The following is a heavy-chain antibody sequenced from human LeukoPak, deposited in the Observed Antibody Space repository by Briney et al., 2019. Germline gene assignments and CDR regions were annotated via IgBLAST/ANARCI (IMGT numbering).Heavy chain of an antibody. D-gene: IGHD5-12*01. CDR3: AEDGGYDYLWRGTRDYFDY. J-gene: IGHJ4*02. CDR2: ISYDGSNK. CDR1: GFTFSSYG. V-gene: IGHV3-30*18. Sequence: PGGSLRLSCAASGFTFSSYGMHWVRQAPGKGLEWVAVISYDGSNKYYADSVKGRFTISRDNSKNTLYLQMNSLRAEVTAVYYCAEDGGYDYLWRGTRDYFDYWGQGTLVTVSS.